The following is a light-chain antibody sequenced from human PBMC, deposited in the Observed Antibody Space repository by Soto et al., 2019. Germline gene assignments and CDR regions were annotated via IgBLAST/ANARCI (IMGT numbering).Light chain of an antibody. CDR1: SSDVGGYNY. CDR2: DVT. Sequence: QSVLTQPRSVSGSPGQSVAISCTGTSSDVGGYNYVSWYQQHPGKAPKLMIYDVTKRPSGVPDRFSGSSSGNTASLTISGLQAEDEADYYCKSYDTGLSGYVFGAGTKVTV. CDR3: KSYDTGLSGYV. J-gene: IGLJ1*01. V-gene: IGLV2-11*01.